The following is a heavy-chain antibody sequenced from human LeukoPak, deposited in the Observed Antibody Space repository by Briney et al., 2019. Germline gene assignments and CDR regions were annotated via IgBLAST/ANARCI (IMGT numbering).Heavy chain of an antibody. D-gene: IGHD3-3*01. CDR2: ISGSGNNT. J-gene: IGHJ4*02. CDR3: AKDRITIFGVAKGSFDY. V-gene: IGHV3-23*01. Sequence: PGGSLRLSCAASGFTFRSYAMSWVRQAPGKGLEWVSAISGSGNNTNYADSVKDRFTISRDNSKNTLYLQMNSLRAEDTAVYYCAKDRITIFGVAKGSFDYWGQGTLVTVSS. CDR1: GFTFRSYA.